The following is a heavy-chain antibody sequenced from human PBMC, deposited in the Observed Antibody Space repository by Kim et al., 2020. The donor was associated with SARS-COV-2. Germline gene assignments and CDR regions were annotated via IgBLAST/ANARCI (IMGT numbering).Heavy chain of an antibody. CDR3: ARPRVAAAGTRLKLPGEIDY. Sequence: SETLSLTCAVYGGSFSGYYWSWIRQPPGKGLEWIGEINHSGSTNYNPSLKSRVTISVDTSKNQFSLKLSSVTAADTAVYYCARPRVAAAGTRLKLPGEIDYWGQGTLVTVSS. J-gene: IGHJ4*02. V-gene: IGHV4-34*01. D-gene: IGHD6-13*01. CDR1: GGSFSGYY. CDR2: INHSGST.